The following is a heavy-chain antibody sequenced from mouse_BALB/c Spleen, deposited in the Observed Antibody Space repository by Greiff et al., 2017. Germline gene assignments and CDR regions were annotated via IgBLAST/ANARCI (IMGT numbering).Heavy chain of an antibody. J-gene: IGHJ2*01. D-gene: IGHD2-1*01. CDR2: IDPVNGNT. V-gene: IGHV14-1*02. CDR1: GSIIKDYY. Sequence: FGAELVSPGALVKLPGKASGSIIKDYYRHWVKQRPEQGLEWFGWIDPVNGNTINDPKFQGKASITADTSSNTAYLQLSSLTSEDTAVYYCARGGNYDYWGQGTTLTVSS. CDR3: ARGGNYDY.